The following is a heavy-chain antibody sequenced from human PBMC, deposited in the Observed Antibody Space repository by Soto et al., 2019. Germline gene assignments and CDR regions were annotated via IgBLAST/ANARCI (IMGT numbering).Heavy chain of an antibody. CDR3: ARDTTGILDY. Sequence: QTVGSLRLSCAASGFNFDNYYMAWVRQAPGKGLEWVANIKKDGSGSNYVDSLKGRFTISRDNAKNSLYLQMNNLRAEDSGVYFCARDTTGILDYWGQGTLVTVSS. D-gene: IGHD1-1*01. CDR1: GFNFDNYY. CDR2: IKKDGSGS. V-gene: IGHV3-7*01. J-gene: IGHJ4*02.